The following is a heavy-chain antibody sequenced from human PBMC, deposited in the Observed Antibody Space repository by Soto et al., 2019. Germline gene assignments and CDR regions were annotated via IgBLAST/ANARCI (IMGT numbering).Heavy chain of an antibody. V-gene: IGHV4-30-4*01. CDR1: GGSISSGDYY. J-gene: IGHJ4*02. D-gene: IGHD5-18*01. CDR2: IYYSGST. Sequence: QVQLQESGPGLVKPSQTLSLTCTVSGGSISSGDYYWSWICHPPGKGLEWIGYIYYSGSTYYNPSLKSRVTISVDTSKNQFSLKLSSVTAADTAVYYCARDPYSYGAIFDYWGQGTLVTVSS. CDR3: ARDPYSYGAIFDY.